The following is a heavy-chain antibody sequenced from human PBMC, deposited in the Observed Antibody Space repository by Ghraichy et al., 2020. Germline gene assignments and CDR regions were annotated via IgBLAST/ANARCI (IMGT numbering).Heavy chain of an antibody. CDR1: GYTLTELS. V-gene: IGHV1-24*01. CDR3: ATVGAFLVPAAPLSSYYYYGMDV. CDR2: FDPEDGET. J-gene: IGHJ6*02. D-gene: IGHD2-2*01. Sequence: ASVKVSCKVSGYTLTELSMHWVRQAPGKGLEWMGGFDPEDGETIYAQKFQGRVTMTEDTSTDTAYMELSSLRSEDTAVYYCATVGAFLVPAAPLSSYYYYGMDVWGQGTTVTVSS.